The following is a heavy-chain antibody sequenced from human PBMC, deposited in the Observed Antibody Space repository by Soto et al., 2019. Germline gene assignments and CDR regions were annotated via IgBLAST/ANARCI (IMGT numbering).Heavy chain of an antibody. V-gene: IGHV3-33*01. J-gene: IGHJ5*02. Sequence: QVQLVESGGGVVQPGRSLRLSCVASGFTFSRYGMHWVRQAPGKGLAWVAVIWNDGSKQVYHDSVKGRFTISRDNSKKTLYLEMDSLRDEDTSVYYCARDDDYEANAIDLWGQGTLVTVSS. D-gene: IGHD4-17*01. CDR1: GFTFSRYG. CDR2: IWNDGSKQ. CDR3: ARDDDYEANAIDL.